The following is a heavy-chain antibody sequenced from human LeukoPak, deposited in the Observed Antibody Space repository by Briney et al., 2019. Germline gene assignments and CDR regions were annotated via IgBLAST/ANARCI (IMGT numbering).Heavy chain of an antibody. CDR1: GGSISGYY. J-gene: IGHJ4*02. CDR3: ARQGPADFDY. Sequence: SETLSLTCTVSGGSISGYYWSWIRQPPGKGLEWIGEINHSGSTNYNPSLKSRVTISVDTSKNQFSLKLSSVTAADTAVYYCARQGPADFDYWGQGTLVTVSS. V-gene: IGHV4-34*01. CDR2: INHSGST.